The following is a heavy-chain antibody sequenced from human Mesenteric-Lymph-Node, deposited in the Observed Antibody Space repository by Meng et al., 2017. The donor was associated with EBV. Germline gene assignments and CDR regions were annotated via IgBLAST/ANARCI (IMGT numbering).Heavy chain of an antibody. CDR1: GVPITSSSYY. V-gene: IGHV4-39*01. J-gene: IGHJ4*02. CDR3: ARVVLAATVYFFDY. D-gene: IGHD4-17*01. Sequence: QLQESVPGLGTPSGSLSLTCRVYGVPITSSSYYWGWIRQSPGKGLGWIGNIYYSGSPYYNPSLRSRVTMSVDTSKNQFSLKLSSVTAADTAVYYCARVVLAATVYFFDYWGQGTLVTVSS. CDR2: IYYSGSP.